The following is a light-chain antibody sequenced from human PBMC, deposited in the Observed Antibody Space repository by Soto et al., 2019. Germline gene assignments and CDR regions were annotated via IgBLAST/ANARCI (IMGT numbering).Light chain of an antibody. CDR3: QQYNNWGT. V-gene: IGKV3-15*01. CDR1: QSVSSN. CDR2: GAS. J-gene: IGKJ1*01. Sequence: EIVMTQSPATLSVSPGERATLSCRASQSVSSNLAWYQQKPGQAPRLLIYGASTRATGIPARVSGSGSGTEFTLTISSLQSEDFAVYYCQQYNNWGTFGQGTKVEIK.